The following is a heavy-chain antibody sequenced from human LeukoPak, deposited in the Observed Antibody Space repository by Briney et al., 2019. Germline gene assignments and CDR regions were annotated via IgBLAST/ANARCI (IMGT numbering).Heavy chain of an antibody. Sequence: ASVKVSCKASGYTFTGYYMHWVRQAPGQGLEWMGWINPNSGGTNYAQKFQGRVTMTRDTSISTAYMELSRLRSDDTAVYYCARDAGLGVVPAASWGQGTLVTVSS. CDR1: GYTFTGYY. V-gene: IGHV1-2*02. CDR2: INPNSGGT. CDR3: ARDAGLGVVPAAS. D-gene: IGHD2-2*01. J-gene: IGHJ5*02.